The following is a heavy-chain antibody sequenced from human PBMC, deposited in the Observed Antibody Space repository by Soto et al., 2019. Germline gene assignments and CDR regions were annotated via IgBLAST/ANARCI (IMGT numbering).Heavy chain of an antibody. CDR1: GFTFSSYG. V-gene: IGHV3-30*03. D-gene: IGHD3-22*01. J-gene: IGHJ4*02. Sequence: GGSLRLSCAASGFTFSSYGMHWVRQAPGKGLEWVAVISYDGSNKYYADSVKGRFTISRDNSKTTLYLQMNSLRAEDTAVYYCASPYYYDSSGYTDTFDYWGQGTLVTVSS. CDR2: ISYDGSNK. CDR3: ASPYYYDSSGYTDTFDY.